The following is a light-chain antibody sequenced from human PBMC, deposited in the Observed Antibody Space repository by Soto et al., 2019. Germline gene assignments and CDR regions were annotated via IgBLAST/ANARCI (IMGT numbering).Light chain of an antibody. Sequence: EIVLTQSPTTLALSPGERATLSCRASHSISNFLAWYQQKPGQAPRLLIYDASKRATDIPDRFIGSGSGTDFTLTISSIEPEDFAVCYCQQRSNWPPFTFGGGTKVE. CDR2: DAS. J-gene: IGKJ4*01. V-gene: IGKV3-11*01. CDR1: HSISNF. CDR3: QQRSNWPPFT.